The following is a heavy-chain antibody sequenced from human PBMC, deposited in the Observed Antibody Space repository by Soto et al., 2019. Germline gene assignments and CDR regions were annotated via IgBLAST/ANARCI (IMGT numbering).Heavy chain of an antibody. J-gene: IGHJ4*02. CDR2: IIRIFGTA. Sequence: QVQLVQSGAEVKKPGSSVKVSCKSSGGTFSSYAISWLRHAPAQGLDWMGGIIRIFGTANYSQKFQGRVTLTADEATSTGYMELSRLRSEDTAVYYCARGEGVITGTTAFDYWGQGPLVTVSS. CDR3: ARGEGVITGTTAFDY. CDR1: GGTFSSYA. V-gene: IGHV1-69*01. D-gene: IGHD1-7*01.